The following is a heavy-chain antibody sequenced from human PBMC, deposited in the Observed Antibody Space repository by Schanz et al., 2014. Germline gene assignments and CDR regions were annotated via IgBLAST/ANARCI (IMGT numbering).Heavy chain of an antibody. CDR3: AREQIMAAAGLVDY. J-gene: IGHJ4*01. CDR2: IWNNGVTK. Sequence: QVQLVESGGGVVQPGRSLRLSCAASGFTFSSYGIHWFRQPAGKGLEWVAVIWNNGVTKYYADSVRGRFTISRDNSENTLYLQMNSLRAEDTAVYYCAREQIMAAAGLVDYWGHGTLXTVSS. D-gene: IGHD6-13*01. V-gene: IGHV3-33*01. CDR1: GFTFSSYG.